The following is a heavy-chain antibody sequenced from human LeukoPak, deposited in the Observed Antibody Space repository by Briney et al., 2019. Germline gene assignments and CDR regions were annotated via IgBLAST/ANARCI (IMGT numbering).Heavy chain of an antibody. CDR3: ARSYGDHPFDY. D-gene: IGHD4-17*01. J-gene: IGHJ4*02. CDR1: GFTFSSYD. CDR2: IGTAGDT. Sequence: GSLRLSCAASGFTFSSYDMHWVRQATGKGLEWVSAIGTAGDTYYPGSVKGRFTISRENAKNSSYLQMNSLRAGDTAVYYCARSYGDHPFDYWGQGTLVTVSS. V-gene: IGHV3-13*01.